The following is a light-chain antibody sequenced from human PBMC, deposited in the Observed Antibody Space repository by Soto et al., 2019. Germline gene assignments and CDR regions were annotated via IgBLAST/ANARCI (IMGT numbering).Light chain of an antibody. CDR2: RAS. J-gene: IGKJ1*01. CDR1: QSVRDN. Sequence: EILLTQSPGSLAVSPGEVATLSCRASQSVRDNLAWYQQKPGQAPRLLIYRASIRATGVPARFSGSGSGTDFTLTISCLQSEDFATYYCQQYYSFPWTFGQGTKVDIK. CDR3: QQYYSFPWT. V-gene: IGKV3-15*01.